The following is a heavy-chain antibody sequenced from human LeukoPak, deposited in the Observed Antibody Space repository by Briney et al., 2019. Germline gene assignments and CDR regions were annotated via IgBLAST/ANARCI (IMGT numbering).Heavy chain of an antibody. Sequence: SETLSLTCTVSGGSISSYYWSWIRQPPGKGLEWIGYIYYSGSTNYNPSLKSRVTISVDTSKNQFSLKLSSVTAADTAVYYCARGGYYSSRWGQGTLVTVSS. CDR2: IYYSGST. J-gene: IGHJ4*02. CDR1: GGSISSYY. V-gene: IGHV4-59*01. CDR3: ARGGYYSSR. D-gene: IGHD3-3*01.